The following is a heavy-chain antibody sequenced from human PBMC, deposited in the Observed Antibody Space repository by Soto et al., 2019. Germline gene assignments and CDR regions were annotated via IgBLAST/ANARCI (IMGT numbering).Heavy chain of an antibody. CDR1: GGSISGSSYY. V-gene: IGHV4-39*01. CDR3: ARSSAVITTLDYFDY. CDR2: IYYTGST. D-gene: IGHD3-22*01. J-gene: IGHJ4*02. Sequence: QLQLQESGPGLVKPSETLSLTCTVSGGSISGSSYYWGWIRQPPGKGLEWIESIYYTGSTYYNPSLKSRVTISVDTSKTQFSLKLSSVTAADTAVYYCARSSAVITTLDYFDYWGQGTLVTVSS.